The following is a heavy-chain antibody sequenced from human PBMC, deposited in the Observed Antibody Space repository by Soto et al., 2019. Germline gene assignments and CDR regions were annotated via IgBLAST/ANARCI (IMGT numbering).Heavy chain of an antibody. CDR3: ASKKYYYGSGSYYYS. CDR2: IYYSGST. CDR1: GGSISSGDYY. V-gene: IGHV4-30-4*01. D-gene: IGHD3-10*01. Sequence: LSLTCTVSGGSISSGDYYWSWIRQPPGKGLEWIGYIYYSGSTYYNPSLKSRVTISVDTSKNQFSLKLSSVTAADTAVYYCASKKYYYGSGSYYYSWGQGTMVTVSS. J-gene: IGHJ3*01.